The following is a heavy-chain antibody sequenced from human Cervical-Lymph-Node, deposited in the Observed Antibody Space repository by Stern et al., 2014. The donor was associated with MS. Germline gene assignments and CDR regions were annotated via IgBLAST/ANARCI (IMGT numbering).Heavy chain of an antibody. Sequence: QVQLQESGPGLVKPSETLSLTCTVSGGSMTNSYWSWIRQPPGKGLEWIGYIYYSGSTPYNPHTQSRVTISLDPSKNQFSLKLISVTAADTAVYYCARDGAPYSRPFDPWGQGTLVTVSS. CDR3: ARDGAPYSRPFDP. D-gene: IGHD5-12*01. J-gene: IGHJ5*02. CDR2: IYYSGST. V-gene: IGHV4-59*01. CDR1: GGSMTNSY.